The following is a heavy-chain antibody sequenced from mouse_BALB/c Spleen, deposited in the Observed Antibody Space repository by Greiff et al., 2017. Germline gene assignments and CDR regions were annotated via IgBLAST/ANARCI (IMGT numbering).Heavy chain of an antibody. CDR2: INSNGGST. CDR3: ARDRNYGSSYPFAY. Sequence: EVHLVESGGGLVQPGGSLKLSCAASGFTFSSYGMSWVRQTPDKRLELVATINSNGGSTYYPDSVKGRFTISRDNAKNTLYLQMSSLKSEDTAMYYCARDRNYGSSYPFAYWGQGTLVTVSA. J-gene: IGHJ3*01. V-gene: IGHV5-6-3*01. D-gene: IGHD1-1*01. CDR1: GFTFSSYG.